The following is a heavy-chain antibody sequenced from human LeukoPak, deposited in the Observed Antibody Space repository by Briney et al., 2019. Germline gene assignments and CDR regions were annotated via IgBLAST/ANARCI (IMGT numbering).Heavy chain of an antibody. Sequence: SETLSLTCAVYGGSFSGYYWSWLRQPPGKGLEWIGEINHSGSTNYNPSLKSRVTISVDTSKNQFSLKLSSVTAADTAVYYCARASGYCSSTSCFQYSSLNFDYWGQGTLVTVSS. J-gene: IGHJ4*02. CDR3: ARASGYCSSTSCFQYSSLNFDY. CDR1: GGSFSGYY. CDR2: INHSGST. V-gene: IGHV4-34*01. D-gene: IGHD2-2*01.